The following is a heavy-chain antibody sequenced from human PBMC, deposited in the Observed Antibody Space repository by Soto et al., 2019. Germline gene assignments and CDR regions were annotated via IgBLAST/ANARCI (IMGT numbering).Heavy chain of an antibody. CDR3: ARSYDSSGYYYNLWFQH. V-gene: IGHV4-4*02. J-gene: IGHJ1*01. CDR2: IYHSGST. Sequence: SETLSLTFAVSGGSISSSNWWSWVRQPPGKGLEWIGEIYHSGSTNYNPSLKSRVTISVDKSKNQFSPKLSSVTAADTAVYYCARSYDSSGYYYNLWFQHWGQGTLVTVSS. CDR1: GGSISSSNW. D-gene: IGHD3-22*01.